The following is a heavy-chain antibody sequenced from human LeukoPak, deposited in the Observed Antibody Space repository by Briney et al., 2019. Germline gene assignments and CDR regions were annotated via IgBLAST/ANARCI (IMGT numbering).Heavy chain of an antibody. CDR3: ARDNDYVWGSYRAQDY. CDR1: GYTFTSYG. CDR2: ISAYNGNT. D-gene: IGHD3-16*02. J-gene: IGHJ4*02. V-gene: IGHV1-18*01. Sequence: GASVKVSCKASGYTFTSYGISWVRQAPGQGLEWMGWISAYNGNTNYAQKLQGRVTMTTDTSTSTAYMEPRSLRSDDTAVYYCARDNDYVWGSYRAQDYWGQGTLVTASS.